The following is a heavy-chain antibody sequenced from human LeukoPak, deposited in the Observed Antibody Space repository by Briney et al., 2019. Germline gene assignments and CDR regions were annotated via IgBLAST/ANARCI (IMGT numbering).Heavy chain of an antibody. V-gene: IGHV3-21*01. D-gene: IGHD5-12*01. CDR2: ISSSSSYI. J-gene: IGHJ3*02. Sequence: GGSLRLSCSASGFTFSGYSMNWVRQAPGKGLEWVSSISSSSSYIYYADSVKGRFTIYRDNAKNSLYLQMNSLRAEDAAVYYCARLRSSPGAFDIWGQGTMVTVSS. CDR3: ARLRSSPGAFDI. CDR1: GFTFSGYS.